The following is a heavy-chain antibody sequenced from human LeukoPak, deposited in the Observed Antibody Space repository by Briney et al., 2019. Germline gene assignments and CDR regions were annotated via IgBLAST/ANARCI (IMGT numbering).Heavy chain of an antibody. CDR2: ISYDGSNK. D-gene: IGHD1-26*01. J-gene: IGHJ6*02. Sequence: PGGSLRLSCAASGFTFSSYAMHWVRQAPGKGLEWVAVISYDGSNKYYADSVKGRFTISRDNSKNTLYLQMNSLRAEDTAVYYCARSYGVRYYYGMDVWGQGTTVTVSS. CDR1: GFTFSSYA. V-gene: IGHV3-30-3*01. CDR3: ARSYGVRYYYGMDV.